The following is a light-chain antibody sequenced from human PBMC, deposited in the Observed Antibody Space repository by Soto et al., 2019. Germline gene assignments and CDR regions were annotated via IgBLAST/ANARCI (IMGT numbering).Light chain of an antibody. CDR1: QSIIRY. CDR2: AAS. CDR3: QKYDDVPYA. Sequence: QMTQSPSSLSASVGDRVIITCRASQSIIRYLAWYHQKQGKPPKLLIYAASTLQSVVPSRFSGSGSATDFTLTISGLQPEDVATYYCQKYDDVPYAFGQ. J-gene: IGKJ2*01. V-gene: IGKV1-27*01.